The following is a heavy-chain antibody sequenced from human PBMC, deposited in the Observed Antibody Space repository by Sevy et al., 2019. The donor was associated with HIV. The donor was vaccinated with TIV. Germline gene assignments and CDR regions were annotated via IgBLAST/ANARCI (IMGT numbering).Heavy chain of an antibody. CDR1: GFTFSSYA. J-gene: IGHJ1*01. CDR3: AKDRSVVVVSSNFQH. CDR2: ISGSGGST. Sequence: GGSLRLSCAASGFTFSSYAMSWVRRAPGKGLEWVSAISGSGGSTYYADSVKGRFTISRDNSKNTLYLQMNSLRAEDTAVYYCAKDRSVVVVSSNFQHWGQGTLVTVSS. D-gene: IGHD2-21*01. V-gene: IGHV3-23*01.